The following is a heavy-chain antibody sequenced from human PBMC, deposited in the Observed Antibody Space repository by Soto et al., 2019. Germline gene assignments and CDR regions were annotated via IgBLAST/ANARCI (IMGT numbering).Heavy chain of an antibody. CDR2: IWYDGSNK. Sequence: QVQLVESGGGVVQPGRSLRLSCAASGFTFSSYGMHWVRQAPGKGLEWVAVIWYDGSNKYYADSVKGRFTISRDNSKNTLYLQMNSLRAEDTDVYYCERGGGHRQLVPQAYWGKGTLVTVSS. V-gene: IGHV3-33*01. CDR3: ERGGGHRQLVPQAY. D-gene: IGHD6-6*01. J-gene: IGHJ4*02. CDR1: GFTFSSYG.